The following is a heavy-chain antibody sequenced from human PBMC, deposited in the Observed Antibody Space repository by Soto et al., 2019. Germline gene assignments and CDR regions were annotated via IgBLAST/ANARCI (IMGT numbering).Heavy chain of an antibody. Sequence: SETLSLTCTVSGGSISSYYWTWIRQPPGKGLEWIGYIYYSGSTYYNPSLKSRVTISVDTSKNQFSLKLSSVTAADTAVYYCARGGILVEGFLEWLSGLDYWGQGTLVTVSS. V-gene: IGHV4-59*12. CDR1: GGSISSYY. CDR2: IYYSGST. CDR3: ARGGILVEGFLEWLSGLDY. J-gene: IGHJ4*02. D-gene: IGHD3-3*01.